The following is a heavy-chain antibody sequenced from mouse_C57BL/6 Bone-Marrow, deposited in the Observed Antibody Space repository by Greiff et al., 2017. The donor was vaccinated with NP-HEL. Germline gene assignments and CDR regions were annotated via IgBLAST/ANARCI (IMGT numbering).Heavy chain of an antibody. Sequence: QVQLQQPGAELVRPGTSVKLSCKASGYTFTSYWMHWVKQRPGQGLEWIGVIDPSDSYTNYNQKFKGKATLTVDTSSSTAYMQLSSLTSEDSAVYYCARGLLLRSYYFDYWGKGTTLTVSS. J-gene: IGHJ2*01. D-gene: IGHD1-1*01. CDR1: GYTFTSYW. CDR3: ARGLLLRSYYFDY. V-gene: IGHV1-59*01. CDR2: IDPSDSYT.